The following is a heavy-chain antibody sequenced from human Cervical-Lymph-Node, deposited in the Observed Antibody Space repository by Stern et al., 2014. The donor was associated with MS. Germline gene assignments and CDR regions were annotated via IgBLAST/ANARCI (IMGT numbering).Heavy chain of an antibody. CDR1: GFTFSSYG. CDR3: AKTLGYCSGGSCYSAFDY. Sequence: VQLVESGGGVVQPGRSLRLSCAASGFTFSSYGMHWVRQAPGKGLEGVAVMSYDGSNKYYADSVKGRFTISRDNSKNTLYLQMNSLRAEDTAVYYCAKTLGYCSGGSCYSAFDYWGQGTLVTVSS. J-gene: IGHJ4*02. V-gene: IGHV3-30*18. D-gene: IGHD2-15*01. CDR2: MSYDGSNK.